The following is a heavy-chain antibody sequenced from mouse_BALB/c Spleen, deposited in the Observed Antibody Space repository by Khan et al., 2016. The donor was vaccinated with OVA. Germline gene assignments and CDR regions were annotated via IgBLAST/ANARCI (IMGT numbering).Heavy chain of an antibody. CDR3: ATSYYSGYYFDY. CDR1: GFTFSSYG. Sequence: VQLKESGGGLVQPGGSRKLSCAASGFTFSSYGMHWVRQAPEKGLEWVAYISGDSSTIYYADTVKGRFTISRDNPKNTLFLQMTSLMSEDTAMYYCATSYYSGYYFDYWGPGTTLTVSS. D-gene: IGHD1-1*01. J-gene: IGHJ2*01. CDR2: ISGDSSTI. V-gene: IGHV5-17*02.